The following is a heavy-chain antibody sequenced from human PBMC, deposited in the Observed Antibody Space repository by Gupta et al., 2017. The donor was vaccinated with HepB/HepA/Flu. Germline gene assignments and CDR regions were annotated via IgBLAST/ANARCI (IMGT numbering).Heavy chain of an antibody. Sequence: QLQLQESGPGLAKPSETLSLTCTVSGGSISSSSYYWGWIRQPPGKGLEWIGSIYYSGSTYYNPSLKSRVTISVDTSKNQFSLKLSSVTAADTAVYYCARHPLSGSYPIDYWGQGTLVTVSS. CDR3: ARHPLSGSYPIDY. CDR1: GGSISSSSYY. CDR2: IYYSGST. V-gene: IGHV4-39*01. D-gene: IGHD1-26*01. J-gene: IGHJ4*02.